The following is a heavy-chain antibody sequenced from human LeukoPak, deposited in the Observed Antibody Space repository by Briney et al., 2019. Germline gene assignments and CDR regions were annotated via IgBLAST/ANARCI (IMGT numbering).Heavy chain of an antibody. Sequence: KFQGRVTITRDTSASTAYMELSSLRSEDTAVYCCARDLTGDDDYWGQGTLVTVSS. J-gene: IGHJ4*02. CDR3: ARDLTGDDDY. V-gene: IGHV1-3*01. D-gene: IGHD7-27*01.